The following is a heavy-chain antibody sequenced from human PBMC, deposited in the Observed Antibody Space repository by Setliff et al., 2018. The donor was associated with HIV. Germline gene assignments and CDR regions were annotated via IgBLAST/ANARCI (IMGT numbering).Heavy chain of an antibody. CDR1: GDSVSSRSYY. CDR2: IYYSGST. J-gene: IGHJ4*02. CDR3: AQLGMVDDFDY. V-gene: IGHV4-61*03. Sequence: KPSETLSLTCTVSGDSVSSRSYYWSWIRQPPGKGLEWIGYIYYSGSTNYNPSLKSRVTISVDTSKNHFSLKLRPVTAADTAVYYCAQLGMVDDFDYWGQGTLVTVSS. D-gene: IGHD1-1*01.